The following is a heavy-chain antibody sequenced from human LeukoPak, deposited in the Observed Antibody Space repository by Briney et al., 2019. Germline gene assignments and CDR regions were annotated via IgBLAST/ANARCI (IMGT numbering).Heavy chain of an antibody. V-gene: IGHV3-53*01. CDR2: IHSSGAT. CDR3: ARVADGDKYGGRDY. J-gene: IGHJ4*02. Sequence: GGSLRLSCAASGFTGSNNYVSWVRQAPGMGLEWVSAIHSSGATCYADSVKGRFTISRDNAKDTLYLQMNSLRVEDTAVYYCARVADGDKYGGRDYWGQGALVIVSS. CDR1: GFTGSNNY. D-gene: IGHD5-24*01.